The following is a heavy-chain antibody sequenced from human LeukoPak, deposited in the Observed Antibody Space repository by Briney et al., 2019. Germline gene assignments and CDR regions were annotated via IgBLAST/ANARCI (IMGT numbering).Heavy chain of an antibody. CDR1: GFTFSSTW. Sequence: GSLRLSCAASGFTFSSTWMSWVRQPPGKGLEWIGSIYYSGSTYYNPSLKSRVTISVDTSKNQFSLKLSSVTAADTAVYYCARVPYGDAYVQGFDYWGQGTLVTVSS. J-gene: IGHJ4*02. D-gene: IGHD4-17*01. CDR2: IYYSGST. V-gene: IGHV4-4*02. CDR3: ARVPYGDAYVQGFDY.